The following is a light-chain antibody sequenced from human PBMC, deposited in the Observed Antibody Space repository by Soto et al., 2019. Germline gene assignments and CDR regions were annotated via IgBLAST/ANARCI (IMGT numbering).Light chain of an antibody. CDR1: QSVSNTY. CDR2: GAS. Sequence: EVVLAQSPGGLSLSRGERATRSCRASQSVSNTYVAWYQHIPGRTPSLLIYGASNRATGIPDRFSGSGSGTDFTLTISRLEPEDFAVYYCQQYGVSITFGQGTRLEI. V-gene: IGKV3-20*01. CDR3: QQYGVSIT. J-gene: IGKJ5*01.